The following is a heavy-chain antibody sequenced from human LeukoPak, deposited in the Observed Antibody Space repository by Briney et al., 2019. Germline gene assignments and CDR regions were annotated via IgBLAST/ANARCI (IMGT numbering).Heavy chain of an antibody. Sequence: SVKVSCTASRVNFSSYAISWVRQAPGQGLDWMGRIIPIFGITNYAQKFQGRVTITADKSTSTAYMELSSPRSQDTAVYYCARHPLGGYWFDPWGQGTLVTVSS. J-gene: IGHJ5*02. CDR1: RVNFSSYA. CDR2: IIPIFGIT. CDR3: ARHPLGGYWFDP. V-gene: IGHV1-69*04.